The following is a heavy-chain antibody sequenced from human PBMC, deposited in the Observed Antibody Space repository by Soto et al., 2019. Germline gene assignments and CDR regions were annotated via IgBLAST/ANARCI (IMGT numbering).Heavy chain of an antibody. CDR3: ARDPGGARGFDF. Sequence: QVQLMQSGPEVKKPGASVKVSCKASGYPFTVFGISWVRQAPGQGREWMGWMSPYNGHTNYAQKLQGRVTMTPDTSTSTAYMELRSLRSDDTAVYYWARDPGGARGFDFWGQGTLVTVSS. CDR2: MSPYNGHT. D-gene: IGHD3-10*01. CDR1: GYPFTVFG. V-gene: IGHV1-18*01. J-gene: IGHJ5*01.